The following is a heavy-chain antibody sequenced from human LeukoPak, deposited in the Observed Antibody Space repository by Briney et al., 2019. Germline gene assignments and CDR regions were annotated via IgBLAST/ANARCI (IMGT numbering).Heavy chain of an antibody. Sequence: SETLSPTCTVSGGSVSSGSYYWSWIRQPPGKGLEWIGYIYYSGSTNYNPSLKSRVTISVDTSKNQFSLKLSSVTAADTAVYYCASVWVYFGSEYFQHWGEGTLVTVSS. D-gene: IGHD3-10*01. V-gene: IGHV4-61*01. CDR1: GGSVSSGSYY. CDR2: IYYSGST. J-gene: IGHJ1*01. CDR3: ASVWVYFGSEYFQH.